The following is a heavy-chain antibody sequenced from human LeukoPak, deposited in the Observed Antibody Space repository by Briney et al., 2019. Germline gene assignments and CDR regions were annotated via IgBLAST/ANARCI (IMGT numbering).Heavy chain of an antibody. D-gene: IGHD2-2*01. V-gene: IGHV3-7*04. Sequence: PGGSLRLSCAASGFTFSSYWMSWVRQAPGKGLEWVANIKQDGSEEYYVDSVKGRFTISRDNAKNSLYLQMNSLRAEDTAVYYCARAVVPAAAYYYYYMDVWGKGTTVTISS. CDR3: ARAVVPAAAYYYYYMDV. J-gene: IGHJ6*03. CDR1: GFTFSSYW. CDR2: IKQDGSEE.